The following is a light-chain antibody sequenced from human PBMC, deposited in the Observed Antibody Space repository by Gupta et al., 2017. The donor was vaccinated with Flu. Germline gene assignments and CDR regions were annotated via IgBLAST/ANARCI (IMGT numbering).Light chain of an antibody. Sequence: STLSHPVSASGSPSQSLTISCTRTSSDVGGYNYVSWYQQHPGKAPKLMIYEVSKRPSGVPDRFSGSKSGNTASLTISGLQAEDEADYYCSSYTSSNNHVVFGGGTKLTVL. CDR1: SSDVGGYNY. J-gene: IGLJ2*01. V-gene: IGLV2-14*01. CDR3: SSYTSSNNHVV. CDR2: EVS.